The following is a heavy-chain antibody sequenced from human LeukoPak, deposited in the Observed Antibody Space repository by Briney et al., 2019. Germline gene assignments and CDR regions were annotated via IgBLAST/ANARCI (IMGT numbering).Heavy chain of an antibody. CDR1: GFTFEDCG. Sequence: GGSLRLSCTVSGFTFEDCGVNWVRQAPGKGLEWVGFIRTKAYDATTEYAASVKGRFTISRDDAKSIAYLQMDSLKTEDTAVYYCTRSMGAFHGSRYPYYSDSWGQGTLVTVSS. D-gene: IGHD3-10*01. CDR2: IRTKAYDATT. J-gene: IGHJ4*02. V-gene: IGHV3-49*04. CDR3: TRSMGAFHGSRYPYYSDS.